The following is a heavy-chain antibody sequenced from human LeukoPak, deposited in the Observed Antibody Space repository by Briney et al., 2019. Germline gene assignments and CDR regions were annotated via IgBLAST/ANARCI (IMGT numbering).Heavy chain of an antibody. CDR2: IIPTFGTA. CDR1: GGTFISYA. CDR3: ARVDTAMVTFDY. Sequence: ASVKVSCKASGGTFISYAISWVRQAPGQGLEWMGGIIPTFGTANYAQKFQGRVTITADKSTSTAYMELSSLRSEDTAVYYCARVDTAMVTFDYWGQGTLVTVSS. V-gene: IGHV1-69*06. D-gene: IGHD5-18*01. J-gene: IGHJ4*02.